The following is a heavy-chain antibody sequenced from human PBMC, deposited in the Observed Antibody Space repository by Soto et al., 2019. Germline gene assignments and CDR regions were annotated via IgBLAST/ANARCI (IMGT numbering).Heavy chain of an antibody. V-gene: IGHV2-5*02. Sequence: ASGPTLVNPTQTLTLTCTFSGFSLTTSRVVVGWVSQPPGKAPSWLAFIYGDDDKRYSPSLWGRLTITKDTSKNQVVLTMTNLDPVDTATYYCVHRTTVTSDDYWGRGTLVTVSS. CDR1: GFSLTTSRVV. CDR3: VHRTTVTSDDY. J-gene: IGHJ4*02. D-gene: IGHD4-17*01. CDR2: IYGDDDK.